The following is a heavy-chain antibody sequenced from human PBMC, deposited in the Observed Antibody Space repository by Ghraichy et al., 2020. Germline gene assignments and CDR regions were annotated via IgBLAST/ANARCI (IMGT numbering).Heavy chain of an antibody. J-gene: IGHJ3*02. D-gene: IGHD3-10*01. CDR3: ARDREWFGELVAFDI. CDR2: IYTSGST. Sequence: SETLSLTCTVSGGSISSGSYYWSWIRQPAGKGLEWIGRIYTSGSTNYNPSLKSRVTISVDTSKNQFSLKLSSVTAADTAVYYCARDREWFGELVAFDIWGQGTMVTVSS. V-gene: IGHV4-61*02. CDR1: GGSISSGSYY.